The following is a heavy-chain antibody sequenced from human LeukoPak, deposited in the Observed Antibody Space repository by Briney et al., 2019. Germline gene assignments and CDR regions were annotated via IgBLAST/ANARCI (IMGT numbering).Heavy chain of an antibody. CDR3: ARDLRPFDY. V-gene: IGHV4-31*03. CDR1: GGSISSGGYY. J-gene: IGHJ4*02. D-gene: IGHD4-17*01. CDR2: IYDSGST. Sequence: SETLSLTCTVSGGSISSGGYYWSWIRQHPGKGLVWIGYIYDSGSTYYNPSLKSRVTISVDTSKNQFSLKLISATAADTAVYYCARDLRPFDYWGQGTLVTVSS.